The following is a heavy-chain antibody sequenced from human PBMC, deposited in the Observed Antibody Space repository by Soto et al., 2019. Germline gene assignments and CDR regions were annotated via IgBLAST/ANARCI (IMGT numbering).Heavy chain of an antibody. Sequence: GGSLRLSCTGSGFTFGDYAMSWVRRAPGKGLEWVSTFGGGGGGTSYADFVRGRFVVSRDNDKNTVYLHMSSLRGEDTAVYFCAKIEMGWFAHWGQGTQVTVSS. J-gene: IGHJ5*02. CDR2: FGGGGGGT. CDR1: GFTFGDYA. CDR3: AKIEMGWFAH. D-gene: IGHD2-8*01. V-gene: IGHV3-23*01.